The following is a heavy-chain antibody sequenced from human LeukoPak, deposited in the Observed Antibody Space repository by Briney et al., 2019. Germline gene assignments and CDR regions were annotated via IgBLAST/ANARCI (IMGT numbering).Heavy chain of an antibody. CDR3: ARWVTTTTTGAFDM. D-gene: IGHD1-1*01. J-gene: IGHJ3*02. Sequence: SETLSLTCTVSGGSISSRSHYWGWIRQPPGKGLEWIGTLYYSGATYTHHNPSVKSRVTISVDTSESQFSLKLSSVTAADTAVYYCARWVTTTTTGAFDMWGQGTMVTVSS. CDR1: GGSISSRSHY. CDR2: LYYSGAT. V-gene: IGHV4-39*01.